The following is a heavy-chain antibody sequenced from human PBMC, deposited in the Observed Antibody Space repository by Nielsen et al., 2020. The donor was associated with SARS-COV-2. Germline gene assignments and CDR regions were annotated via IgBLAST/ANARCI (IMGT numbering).Heavy chain of an antibody. V-gene: IGHV1-18*01. CDR1: GYTFTSYG. J-gene: IGHJ6*02. CDR2: ISAYNGNT. D-gene: IGHD3-10*01. Sequence: ASVKVSCKAPGYTFTSYGISWVRQAPGQGLEWMGWISAYNGNTNYAQKLQGRVTMTTDTSTSTAYMELRSLRSDDTAVYYCARGRRGGAPYYYYGMDVWGQGTTVTVSS. CDR3: ARGRRGGAPYYYYGMDV.